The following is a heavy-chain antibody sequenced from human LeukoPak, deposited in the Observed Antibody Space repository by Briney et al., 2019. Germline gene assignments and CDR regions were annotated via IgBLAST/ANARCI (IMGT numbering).Heavy chain of an antibody. J-gene: IGHJ5*02. Sequence: GGSLRLSCAASGFTFSNAWMSWVRQAPGKGLEWVGRIKSKTDGGTTDYAAPVKGRFTISRDDSKNTLYLQMNSLKTEDTAVYYCARDVLPGWFDPWGQGTLVTVSS. D-gene: IGHD3-10*01. CDR1: GFTFSNAW. CDR2: IKSKTDGGTT. V-gene: IGHV3-15*01. CDR3: ARDVLPGWFDP.